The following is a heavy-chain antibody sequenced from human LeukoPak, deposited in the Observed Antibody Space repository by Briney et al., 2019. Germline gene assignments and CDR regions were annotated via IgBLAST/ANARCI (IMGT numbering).Heavy chain of an antibody. CDR1: GFTVSSNY. CDR3: ARAASYYYYMDV. Sequence: GGSLRLSCVASGFTVSSNYMSWVRQAPGKGLEWVSVIYSAGSTYYADSVKGRFTISRDNSKNSLFLQMHSLRADDTAVYYCARAASYYYYMDVWGKGTTVTVSS. V-gene: IGHV3-53*01. CDR2: IYSAGST. J-gene: IGHJ6*03.